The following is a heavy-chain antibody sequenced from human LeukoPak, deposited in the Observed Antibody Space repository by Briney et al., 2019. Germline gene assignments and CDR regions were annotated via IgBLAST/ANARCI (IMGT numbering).Heavy chain of an antibody. CDR1: GFTFSDSS. Sequence: PGESLKLSCAASGFTFSDSSMHWVRQASGKGLEWVGRIRSKANSYATAYAASVKGRFTISRDDSKNTAYLQMNSLKTEDTAVYYCAQVSGTTLNAFDIWGQGTMVTVSS. D-gene: IGHD1-1*01. V-gene: IGHV3-73*01. CDR3: AQVSGTTLNAFDI. J-gene: IGHJ3*02. CDR2: IRSKANSYAT.